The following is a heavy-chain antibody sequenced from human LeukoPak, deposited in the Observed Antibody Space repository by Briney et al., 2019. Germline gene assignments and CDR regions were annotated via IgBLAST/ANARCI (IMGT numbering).Heavy chain of an antibody. CDR3: ARRMGCSSTSCYRLYYYMDV. CDR1: GFTFSSYA. CDR2: ISSNGGST. V-gene: IGHV3-64*01. J-gene: IGHJ6*03. Sequence: QPGGSLRLSCAASGFTFSSYAMHWVRQAPGKGLEYVSAISSNGGSTYYANSVKGRFTISRDNSKNTLYLQMGSLRAEDMAVYYCARRMGCSSTSCYRLYYYMDVWGKGTTVTVSS. D-gene: IGHD2-2*01.